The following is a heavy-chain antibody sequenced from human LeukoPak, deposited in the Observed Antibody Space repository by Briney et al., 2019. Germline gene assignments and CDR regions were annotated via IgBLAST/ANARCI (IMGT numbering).Heavy chain of an antibody. Sequence: PSGTLSLTCAVSGGSISSSNWWSWVRQPPGKGQEWIGEIYHSGSTNYNPSLKSRVTISVDKSKNQFSLKLSSVTAADTAVYYCARGADSGSYLLAFDYWGQGTLVTVSS. CDR1: GGSISSSNW. J-gene: IGHJ4*02. CDR3: ARGADSGSYLLAFDY. V-gene: IGHV4-4*02. D-gene: IGHD1-26*01. CDR2: IYHSGST.